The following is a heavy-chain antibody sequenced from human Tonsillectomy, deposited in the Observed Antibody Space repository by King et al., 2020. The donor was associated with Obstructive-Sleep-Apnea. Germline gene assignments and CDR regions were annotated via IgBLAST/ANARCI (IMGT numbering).Heavy chain of an antibody. J-gene: IGHJ5*02. CDR3: TRRRVSDILTGYHPLRFDP. Sequence: QLVQSGGGLVQPGRSLRLSCTASGFTFGDYAMSWFRQAPGKGLEWVGFIRSKAYGGTTEYAASVKGRFTISRDDSKSIAYLQMNSLKTEDTAVYYCTRRRVSDILTGYHPLRFDPWGQGTLVTVSS. CDR1: GFTFGDYA. D-gene: IGHD3-9*01. CDR2: IRSKAYGGTT. V-gene: IGHV3-49*03.